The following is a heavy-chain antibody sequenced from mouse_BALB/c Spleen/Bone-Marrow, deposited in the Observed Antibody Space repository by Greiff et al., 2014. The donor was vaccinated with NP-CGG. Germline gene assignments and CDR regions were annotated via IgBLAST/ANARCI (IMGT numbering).Heavy chain of an antibody. J-gene: IGHJ3*01. CDR3: ASYDWFAY. CDR1: GYTFTDYE. Sequence: QVQLQQSGAELVRPGASVTPSCKASGYTFTDYEMHWVKQTPVHGLKWIGAIDPETGGTAYNQKFKGKATLTADKSSSTAYMELRSLTSEDSAVYYCASYDWFAYWGQGTLVTVSA. CDR2: IDPETGGT. V-gene: IGHV1-15*01. D-gene: IGHD2-12*01.